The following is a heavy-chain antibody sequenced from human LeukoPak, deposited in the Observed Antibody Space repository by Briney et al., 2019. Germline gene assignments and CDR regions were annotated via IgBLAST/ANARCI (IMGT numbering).Heavy chain of an antibody. V-gene: IGHV3-23*01. J-gene: IGHJ4*02. CDR1: GFTFSNYL. CDR2: ISHSGSSI. CDR3: AMALDY. Sequence: GGSLRLSCVASGFTFSNYLMNWVRQAPGKGLEWVSGISHSGSSIYYADSVKGRFTISRDNSKSTLYLQMDRLRVEDTAVYYCAMALDYWGQGTLVTVSS.